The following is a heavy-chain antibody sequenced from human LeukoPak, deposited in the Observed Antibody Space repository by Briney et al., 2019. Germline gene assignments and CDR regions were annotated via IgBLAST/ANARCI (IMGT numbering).Heavy chain of an antibody. CDR3: AKDRRLSGSSYFDY. V-gene: IGHV3-23*01. CDR2: IGGSGGST. J-gene: IGHJ4*02. D-gene: IGHD1-26*01. CDR1: GFIFSNYA. Sequence: SGGSLRLSCAASGFIFSNYAMSWVRQAPGKGLEWVSAIGGSGGSTFYADSVKGRFTISRDNSKNTLYLQMNSLRAEDTAVYYCAKDRRLSGSSYFDYWGQGTLVTVSS.